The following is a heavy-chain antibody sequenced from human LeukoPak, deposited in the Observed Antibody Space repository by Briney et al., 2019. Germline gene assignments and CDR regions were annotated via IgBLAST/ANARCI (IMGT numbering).Heavy chain of an antibody. CDR1: GYTFSSYD. V-gene: IGHV1-8*01. Sequence: SVKVSCKTSGYTFSSYDVTWVRQAPGQGLEYMGWMSPNSGNTGCAQKFRGRITMTSDASITSAYMELSSLTSEDTAVYYCARAVRNQLLSEYWGQGTLITVSS. J-gene: IGHJ4*02. CDR2: MSPNSGNT. D-gene: IGHD2-2*01. CDR3: ARAVRNQLLSEY.